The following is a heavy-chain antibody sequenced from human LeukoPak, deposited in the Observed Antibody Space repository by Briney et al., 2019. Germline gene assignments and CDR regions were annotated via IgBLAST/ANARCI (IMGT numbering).Heavy chain of an antibody. D-gene: IGHD3-16*01. CDR2: IHSDGTT. CDR3: ARLNFRGGEALHFDS. Sequence: PSETVSLTCSVSGGSLTNYYWGWIRQPPGKGLEFIGYIHSDGTTNYDSSLQSRVAISLDTSKIQFSLGLYSVTAADTALYFCARLNFRGGEALHFDSWGQGTLVTVSS. J-gene: IGHJ4*02. CDR1: GGSLTNYY. V-gene: IGHV4-4*09.